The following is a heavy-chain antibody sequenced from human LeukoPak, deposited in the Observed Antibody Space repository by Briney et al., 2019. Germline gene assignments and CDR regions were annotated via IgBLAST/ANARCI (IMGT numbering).Heavy chain of an antibody. J-gene: IGHJ4*02. V-gene: IGHV3-74*01. Sequence: GGSLRLSCAASGFTFSSYWMHWVRQGPGKGLVWVSGINSDSGSTTSADSVKGRFTISRDNAKNTLYLQMNSLRAEDTAMYYCARRFGESDLDYWGQGTLVTVSS. D-gene: IGHD3-10*01. CDR1: GFTFSSYW. CDR2: INSDSGST. CDR3: ARRFGESDLDY.